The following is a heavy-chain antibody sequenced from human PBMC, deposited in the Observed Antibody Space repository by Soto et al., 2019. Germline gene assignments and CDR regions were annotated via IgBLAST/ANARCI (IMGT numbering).Heavy chain of an antibody. D-gene: IGHD6-19*01. CDR3: ARHEAPSGWYFDY. J-gene: IGHJ4*02. CDR2: IYYSGST. CDR1: GGSISSSSYY. V-gene: IGHV4-39*01. Sequence: SDTLSLTCTVSGGSISSSSYYWGWIRQPPGKGLEWIGSIYYSGSTYYNPSLKSRVTISVDTSKNQFSLKLSSVTAADTAVYYCARHEAPSGWYFDYWGQGTLVTVSS.